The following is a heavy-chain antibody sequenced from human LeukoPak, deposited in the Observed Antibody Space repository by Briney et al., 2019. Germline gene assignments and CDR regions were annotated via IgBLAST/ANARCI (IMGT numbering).Heavy chain of an antibody. Sequence: PGGSLRLSCAASGFTFSRFEMNWVRQAPGKGLEWVSYVSSSGSTIYYADSVKGRFTISRDNAKNSLYLQMNSLRDDDTAVYYCARDLNWSFDYWGQGTLVTVSS. V-gene: IGHV3-48*03. CDR2: VSSSGSTI. CDR1: GFTFSRFE. CDR3: ARDLNWSFDY. D-gene: IGHD1-20*01. J-gene: IGHJ4*02.